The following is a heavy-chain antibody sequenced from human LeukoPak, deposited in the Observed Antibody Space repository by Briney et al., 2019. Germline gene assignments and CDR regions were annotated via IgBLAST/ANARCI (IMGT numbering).Heavy chain of an antibody. CDR3: ARGSRYHDWLSPLDS. Sequence: GASVKVSCKASGYTFTSYGISWVRQAPGQGLEWMGWISAYNGNTNYAQKLQGRVTMNTDTSTSTAYMELRSLRSDDTAVYYCARGSRYHDWLSPLDSWGQGTLVTVSS. D-gene: IGHD3-9*01. V-gene: IGHV1-18*01. CDR1: GYTFTSYG. CDR2: ISAYNGNT. J-gene: IGHJ4*02.